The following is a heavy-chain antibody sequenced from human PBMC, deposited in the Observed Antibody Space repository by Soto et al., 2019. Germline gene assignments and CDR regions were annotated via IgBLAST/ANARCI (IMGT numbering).Heavy chain of an antibody. Sequence: PSEPLSLPSAVYVGAFSGYYWSWIRQPPGKGLEWIGEINHSGSTNYNPSLKSRVTISVDTSKNQFSLKLSSVTAADTAVYYCARRGSSSWYEWFDPWGQGTLVTVSS. V-gene: IGHV4-34*01. CDR1: VGAFSGYY. D-gene: IGHD6-13*01. CDR3: ARRGSSSWYEWFDP. J-gene: IGHJ5*02. CDR2: INHSGST.